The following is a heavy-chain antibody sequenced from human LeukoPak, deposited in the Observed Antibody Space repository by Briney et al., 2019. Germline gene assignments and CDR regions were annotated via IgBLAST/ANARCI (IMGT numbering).Heavy chain of an antibody. CDR2: ISYDGSNK. Sequence: PWGSLRLSCAASGFTFSSYAMHGVRQAPGKGLEWVAVISYDGSNKYYADSVKGRFTISRDNSKNTLYLQMNSLRAEDTAVYYCAREDRDCSSTSCYIGFDYWGQGTLVTVSS. CDR1: GFTFSSYA. D-gene: IGHD2-2*02. CDR3: AREDRDCSSTSCYIGFDY. J-gene: IGHJ4*02. V-gene: IGHV3-30-3*01.